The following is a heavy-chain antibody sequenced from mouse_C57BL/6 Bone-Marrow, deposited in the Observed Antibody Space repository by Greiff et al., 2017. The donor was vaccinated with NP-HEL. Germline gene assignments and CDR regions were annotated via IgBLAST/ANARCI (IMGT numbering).Heavy chain of an antibody. V-gene: IGHV14-4*01. CDR3: TTRGWDLFAY. J-gene: IGHJ3*01. Sequence: VHVKQSGAELVRPGASVKLSCTASGFNIKDDYMHWVKQRPEQGLEWIGWIDPENGDTEYASKFQGKATITADTSSNTAYLQLSSLTSEDTAVYYCTTRGWDLFAYWGQGTLVTVSA. CDR1: GFNIKDDY. D-gene: IGHD4-1*01. CDR2: IDPENGDT.